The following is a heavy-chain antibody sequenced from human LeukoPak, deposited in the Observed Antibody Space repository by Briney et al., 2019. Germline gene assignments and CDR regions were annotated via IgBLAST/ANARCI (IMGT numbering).Heavy chain of an antibody. V-gene: IGHV4-59*01. CDR1: GGSISSYC. Sequence: SETLSLTCTVSGGSISSYCWSWIRQPPGKGLEWIGYIYYSGSTNYNPSLKSRVTISVDTSKNQFSLKLSSVTAADTAVYYCATCSSTSCYGFAFDYWGQGTLVTVSS. CDR2: IYYSGST. J-gene: IGHJ4*02. CDR3: ATCSSTSCYGFAFDY. D-gene: IGHD2-2*01.